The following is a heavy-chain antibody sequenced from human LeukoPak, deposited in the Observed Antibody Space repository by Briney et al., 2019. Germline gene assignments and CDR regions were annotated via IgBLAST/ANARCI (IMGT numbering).Heavy chain of an antibody. Sequence: PSETLSLTCTVSGYSISGGYYWGWIRLSPGKGLEWIGSFFHSGSTYYNPSLKSRVTISVDTSKKQFSLKLSSVTAADTAVYYCARGVDYYGVWGQGTLVTVSS. CDR2: FFHSGST. CDR1: GYSISGGYY. CDR3: ARGVDYYGV. V-gene: IGHV4-38-2*02. J-gene: IGHJ4*02. D-gene: IGHD3-10*01.